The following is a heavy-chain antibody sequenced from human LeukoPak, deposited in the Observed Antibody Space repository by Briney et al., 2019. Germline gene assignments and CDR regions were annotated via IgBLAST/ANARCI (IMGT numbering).Heavy chain of an antibody. V-gene: IGHV4-30-2*01. CDR3: ASANDYVWGRYDY. J-gene: IGHJ4*02. CDR1: GVSISSWGDS. D-gene: IGHD3-16*01. CDR2: IYHSGST. Sequence: SETLSLTCAVSGVSISSWGDSWNWSPQPRGKGLEWIEYIYHSGSTYYNPCLKSRVTIPVDRSKNQFSLKLSSVTAADPAVYYCASANDYVWGRYDYWGQGTLVTVSS.